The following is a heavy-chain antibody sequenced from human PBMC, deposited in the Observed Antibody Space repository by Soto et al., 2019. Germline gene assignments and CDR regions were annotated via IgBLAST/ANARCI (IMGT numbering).Heavy chain of an antibody. J-gene: IGHJ4*02. D-gene: IGHD1-26*01. CDR3: AKVRGIVDPFNF. Sequence: HPGVSPRLSCAASGFTFSSYAMSCVRQAPGKGLEWVSAISGSGDTTYYADSVKGRFTISRDNSKNTLYLQMNSLRADDTAVYYCAKVRGIVDPFNFWGQGALVTVSS. CDR1: GFTFSSYA. V-gene: IGHV3-23*01. CDR2: ISGSGDTT.